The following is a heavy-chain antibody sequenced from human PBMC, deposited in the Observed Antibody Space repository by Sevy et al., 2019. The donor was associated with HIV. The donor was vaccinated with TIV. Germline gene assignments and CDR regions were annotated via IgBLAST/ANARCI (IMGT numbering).Heavy chain of an antibody. V-gene: IGHV1-18*01. Sequence: ASVKVSCKASGYTFNSYVITWVRQAPGQGLEWMGKISGYNGDTKYGQKFQGRVTMTTDPSTSTAYMELRSLKSDDTAVFYCVRAPSGSPGPGQYFQHWGQGTLVTVSS. CDR2: ISGYNGDT. J-gene: IGHJ1*01. D-gene: IGHD1-26*01. CDR3: VRAPSGSPGPGQYFQH. CDR1: GYTFNSYV.